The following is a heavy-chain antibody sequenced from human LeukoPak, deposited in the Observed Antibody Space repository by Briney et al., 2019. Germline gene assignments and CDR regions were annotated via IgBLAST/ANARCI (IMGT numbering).Heavy chain of an antibody. CDR3: ARHSSTWYSAFDI. CDR1: GFTFSSYE. Sequence: GGSLRLSCAASGFTFSSYEMNWVRQAPGKWLEWVSYISSSGSTIYYADSVKGRFTISRDNAKNSLYLQMNSLRAEYTAVYYCARHSSTWYSAFDIWGQGTMVTVSS. V-gene: IGHV3-48*03. D-gene: IGHD6-13*01. CDR2: ISSSGSTI. J-gene: IGHJ3*02.